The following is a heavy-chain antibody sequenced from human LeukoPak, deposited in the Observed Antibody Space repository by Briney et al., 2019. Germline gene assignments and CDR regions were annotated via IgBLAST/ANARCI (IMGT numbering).Heavy chain of an antibody. CDR3: AREPRYCSGASCYYYGMDV. V-gene: IGHV4-4*02. CDR1: GGSISSSNW. D-gene: IGHD2-15*01. J-gene: IGHJ6*02. CDR2: IYHSGST. Sequence: SGTLSLTCAVSGGSISSSNWWSWVRQPPGKGLEWIGEIYHSGSTNYNPSLKSRVTISVDKSKNQFSLKLSSVTAADTAVYYCAREPRYCSGASCYYYGMDVWGQGTTVTVSS.